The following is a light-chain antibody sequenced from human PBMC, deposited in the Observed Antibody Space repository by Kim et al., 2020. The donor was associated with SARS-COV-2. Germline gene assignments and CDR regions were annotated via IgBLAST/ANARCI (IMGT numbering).Light chain of an antibody. CDR2: GVS. Sequence: LVPGERPTLSCRTSQTISRDLAWYQQKPGQAPRLLIYGVSTRATGIPATFTGSGSGTEFTLTISSLQSEDFAVYYCQQYNDWPLTFGGGTKVDIK. J-gene: IGKJ4*01. V-gene: IGKV3-15*01. CDR1: QTISRD. CDR3: QQYNDWPLT.